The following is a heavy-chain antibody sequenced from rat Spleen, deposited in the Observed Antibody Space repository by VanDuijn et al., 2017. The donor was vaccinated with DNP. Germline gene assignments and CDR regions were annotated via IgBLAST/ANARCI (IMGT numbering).Heavy chain of an antibody. Sequence: EVQLVESGGGLVQPGRSMKLACAASGFTFINYNLAWVRQAPKKGLEWVATISYDGSSTYYRDSVKGRFTISRDNAKSTLYLQMDSLRSEDTATYYCARPDYWGQGVMVTVSS. CDR1: GFTFINYN. V-gene: IGHV5-7*01. CDR2: ISYDGSST. CDR3: ARPDY. J-gene: IGHJ2*01.